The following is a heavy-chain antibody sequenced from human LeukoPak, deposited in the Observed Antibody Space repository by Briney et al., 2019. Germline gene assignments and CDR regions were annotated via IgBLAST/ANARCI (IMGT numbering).Heavy chain of an antibody. CDR2: VSGSGDNNDNT. Sequence: GGSLRLSCAASGFTFSTYAMSWVRQAPGKGLEWVSAVSGSGDNNDNTYYADSVKGQFTISRDNSKNTRYLQMSSLRPEDAAVYYCAKSGSTSWYLDYWGQGTLVTVSS. CDR1: GFTFSTYA. CDR3: AKSGSTSWYLDY. D-gene: IGHD6-13*01. V-gene: IGHV3-23*01. J-gene: IGHJ4*02.